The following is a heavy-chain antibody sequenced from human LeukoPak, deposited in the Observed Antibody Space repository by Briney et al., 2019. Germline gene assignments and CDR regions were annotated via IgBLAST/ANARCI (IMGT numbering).Heavy chain of an antibody. CDR1: GFTFSSYS. J-gene: IGHJ5*02. V-gene: IGHV3-21*01. D-gene: IGHD3-22*01. Sequence: GGSLRLSCAASGFTFSSYSMTWVRQAPGKGLEWVSSISSSSSYIYYADSVKGRFTISRDNAKNSLYLQMNSLRAEDTAVYYCARATGYYYDSSGYSNWFDPWGQGTLVTVSS. CDR2: ISSSSSYI. CDR3: ARATGYYYDSSGYSNWFDP.